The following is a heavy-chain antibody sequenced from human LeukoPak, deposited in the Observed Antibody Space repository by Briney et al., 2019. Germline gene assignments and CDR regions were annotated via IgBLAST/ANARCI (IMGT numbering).Heavy chain of an antibody. CDR1: EFTFSSYG. J-gene: IGHJ4*02. D-gene: IGHD3-10*01. CDR2: IRNDGSNT. V-gene: IGHV3-30*02. CDR3: AKDRYYGSGTYSFDY. Sequence: GGSLRLSCAASEFTFSSYGMHWVRQAPGKGLEWVASIRNDGSNTFYGDSVKGRFTISRDNSKNTLYLQMNSLRTEDTAVYYCAKDRYYGSGTYSFDYWGQGTLVTVSS.